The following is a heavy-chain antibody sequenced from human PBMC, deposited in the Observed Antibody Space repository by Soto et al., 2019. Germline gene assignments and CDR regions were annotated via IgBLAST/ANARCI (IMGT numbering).Heavy chain of an antibody. Sequence: EVQLVESGGGLVQPGGSLRLSCAASGFTVSSNYMSWVRQAPGKGLEWVSVIYSGGSTYYADSVKGRFTISRDNSKSTLYLQMNSLRAEDTAVYYCARDRGGYCSGGSCYSDYWGQGTLVTVSS. D-gene: IGHD2-15*01. V-gene: IGHV3-66*01. CDR1: GFTVSSNY. J-gene: IGHJ4*02. CDR2: IYSGGST. CDR3: ARDRGGYCSGGSCYSDY.